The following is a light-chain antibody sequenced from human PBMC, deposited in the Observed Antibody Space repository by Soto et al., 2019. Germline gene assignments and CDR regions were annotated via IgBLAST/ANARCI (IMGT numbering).Light chain of an antibody. V-gene: IGKV1-9*01. CDR2: AAS. CDR1: QDISSH. J-gene: IGKJ1*01. Sequence: DIQLTQSPSFLSASVGDRVTITCRASQDISSHLVWFQQETGKAPKLLIYAASTLQSGVPSRFTGVGAGTKFTLTISSLQPEDFATYYCLQLNSLPPTFGQGTKVETK. CDR3: LQLNSLPPT.